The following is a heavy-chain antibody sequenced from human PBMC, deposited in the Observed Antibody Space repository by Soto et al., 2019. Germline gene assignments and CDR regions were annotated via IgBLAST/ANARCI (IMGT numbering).Heavy chain of an antibody. D-gene: IGHD5-18*01. CDR1: GFTFSSFE. CDR2: ITSSGRTM. CDR3: VRQAFSYSYSHPYFFDY. J-gene: IGHJ4*02. Sequence: PGGSLRLSCAASGFTFSSFEMNWVRQAPGRGLEWIAFITSSGRTMSYADSVKDRFTISRDNAGNSLSLQMNTLRAEDTAIYYCVRQAFSYSYSHPYFFDYWGQGALVTVSS. V-gene: IGHV3-48*03.